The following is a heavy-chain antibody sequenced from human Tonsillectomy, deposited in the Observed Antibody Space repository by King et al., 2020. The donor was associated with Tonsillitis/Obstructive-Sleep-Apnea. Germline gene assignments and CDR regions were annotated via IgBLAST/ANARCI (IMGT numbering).Heavy chain of an antibody. CDR1: GYTFTGYY. CDR2: INPNSDGT. CDR3: ARAPSTVALRYYFDY. V-gene: IGHV1-2*06. J-gene: IGHJ4*02. Sequence: VQLVESGAEVKKPGASVKVSCKASGYTFTGYYMHWVRQAPGQGLEWMGRINPNSDGTNYAQKFQGRVTMTRDTSISTAYMELSRLRSDDTAVYYCARAPSTVALRYYFDYWGQGTLVTVSS. D-gene: IGHD4-11*01.